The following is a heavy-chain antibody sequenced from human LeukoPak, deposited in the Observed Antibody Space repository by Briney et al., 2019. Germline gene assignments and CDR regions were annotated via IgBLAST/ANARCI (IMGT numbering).Heavy chain of an antibody. J-gene: IGHJ3*02. CDR2: ISYDGSNK. V-gene: IGHV3-30*18. CDR1: GFTFSSYG. CDR3: AKGGIVGAYAFDI. D-gene: IGHD1-26*01. Sequence: GGSLRLSCAASGFTFSSYGMHWVRQAPGKGLEWVAVISYDGSNKYYADSVKGRFTISRDNSKNTLYLQMNSLRAEDTAVYYWAKGGIVGAYAFDIWGQGTMVTVSS.